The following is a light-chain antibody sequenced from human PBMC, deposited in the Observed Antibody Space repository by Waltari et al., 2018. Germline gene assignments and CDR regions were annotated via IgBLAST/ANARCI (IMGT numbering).Light chain of an antibody. Sequence: HITHAPSIVSASVGDRFTITCRASQTIRGWLAWYQLKPGLAPKLLIYDASNLGGGVPSRFSGSGFGTNFTLTISSLQHDDFEKDEGKKYSSFSTFGLGTKVEVK. CDR2: DAS. V-gene: IGKV1-5*01. CDR3: KKYSSFST. CDR1: QTIRGW. J-gene: IGKJ1*01.